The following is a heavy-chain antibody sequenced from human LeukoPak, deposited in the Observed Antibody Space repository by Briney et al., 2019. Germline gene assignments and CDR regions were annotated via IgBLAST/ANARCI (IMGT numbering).Heavy chain of an antibody. Sequence: GGSLRLSCAASGFTFNTYAMAWVRQAPGKGLQWVSSVAGNGATTYYAESVKGRFTISRDNSKNTASLQMDSLRVEDTAVYYCAKDYGYTPYYFDYWGQGALVTVSS. CDR2: VAGNGATT. CDR3: AKDYGYTPYYFDY. J-gene: IGHJ4*02. D-gene: IGHD5-18*01. V-gene: IGHV3-23*01. CDR1: GFTFNTYA.